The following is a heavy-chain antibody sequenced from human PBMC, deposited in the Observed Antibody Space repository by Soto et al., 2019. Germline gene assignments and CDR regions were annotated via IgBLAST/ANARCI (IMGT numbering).Heavy chain of an antibody. J-gene: IGHJ3*02. CDR2: ISGSGGST. CDR1: GFTFSSYA. CDR3: AKDQFPYSYGPKDAFEI. V-gene: IGHV3-23*01. D-gene: IGHD5-18*01. Sequence: GGALRLSCAASGFTFSSYAMSWVRPAPGEGLEWVSAISGSGGSTYCADSGKGRLTLSRANSKNTLYLQINSLRAEDTAVYYCAKDQFPYSYGPKDAFEIWGQGTMVGVSS.